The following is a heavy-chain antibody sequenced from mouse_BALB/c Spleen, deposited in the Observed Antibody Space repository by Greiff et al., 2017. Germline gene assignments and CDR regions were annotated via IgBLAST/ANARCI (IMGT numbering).Heavy chain of an antibody. D-gene: IGHD2-14*01. CDR3: ARDNYRGMDY. J-gene: IGHJ4*01. Sequence: EVQLVESGGGLVKPGGSLKLSCAASGFTFSSYAMSWVRQSPEKRLEWVAEISSGGSYTYYPDTVTGRFTTSRDNAKNTLYLEMSSLRSEDTAMYYCARDNYRGMDYWGQGTSVTVSS. V-gene: IGHV5-9-4*01. CDR2: ISSGGSYT. CDR1: GFTFSSYA.